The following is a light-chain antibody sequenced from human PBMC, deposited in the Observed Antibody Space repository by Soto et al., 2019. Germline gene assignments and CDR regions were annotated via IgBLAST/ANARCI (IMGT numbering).Light chain of an antibody. Sequence: QSVLTQPPSASGTPGQRVTISCSGSSSNIGSNYVYWYQQLPGTAPKLLIYSNNQRPSGVPDRFSGSKSGTSASLAISGLRSDDEADYYCAAWEDSLGGYVFGTGTKVTVL. CDR2: SNN. V-gene: IGLV1-47*02. J-gene: IGLJ1*01. CDR1: SSNIGSNY. CDR3: AAWEDSLGGYV.